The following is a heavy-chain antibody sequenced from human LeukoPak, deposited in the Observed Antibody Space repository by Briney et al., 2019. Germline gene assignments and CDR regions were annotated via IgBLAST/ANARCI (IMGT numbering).Heavy chain of an antibody. D-gene: IGHD5-24*01. CDR2: IDHRGDT. J-gene: IGHJ4*03. CDR1: AVSLSPLH. CDR3: ARGATISETGYFDF. V-gene: IGHV4-34*01. Sequence: NPSETLSLTFSAYAVSLSPLHWRWLRQSPGKGLEWIAEIDHRGDTNYNPSVKSRVTISVDTTKNQFSQKMRSLSAADTALYYCARGATISETGYFDFWGQGTLVTVSS.